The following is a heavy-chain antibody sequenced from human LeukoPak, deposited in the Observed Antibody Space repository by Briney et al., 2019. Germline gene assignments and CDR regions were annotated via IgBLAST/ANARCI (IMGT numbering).Heavy chain of an antibody. J-gene: IGHJ4*02. V-gene: IGHV3-33*01. D-gene: IGHD6-19*01. CDR2: IWYDGSNK. CDR3: TTGSGWDDY. Sequence: GGSLRLSCAASGFTFSSYGMHWVRQAPGKGLEWVAVIWYDGSNKYYADSVKGRFTISRDNSKNTLYLQMNSLRAEDTAVYYCTTGSGWDDYWGQGTLVTVSS. CDR1: GFTFSSYG.